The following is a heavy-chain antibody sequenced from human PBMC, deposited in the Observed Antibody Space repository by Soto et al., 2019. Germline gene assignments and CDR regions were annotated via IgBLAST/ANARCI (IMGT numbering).Heavy chain of an antibody. J-gene: IGHJ6*02. CDR3: ARARGYSSSWADYYYYYGMDV. Sequence: GGSLRLSCAASGFTFSSYAIHWVRQAPGKGLEWVAVISYDGSNKYYADSVKGRFTISRDNSKNTLYLQMNSLRAEDTAVYYCARARGYSSSWADYYYYYGMDVWGQGTTVTVSS. D-gene: IGHD6-13*01. V-gene: IGHV3-30-3*01. CDR1: GFTFSSYA. CDR2: ISYDGSNK.